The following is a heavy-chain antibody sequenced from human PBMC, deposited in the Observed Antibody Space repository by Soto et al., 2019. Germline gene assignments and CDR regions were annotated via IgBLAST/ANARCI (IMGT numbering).Heavy chain of an antibody. J-gene: IGHJ6*02. CDR3: ARKRSGWFSGMDV. Sequence: VQLVQSGAEVKKPGSSVKVSCKASGGTFSRFGISWVRQAPGQGLEWMGGIIPFFRTTNYAQKFLDRVTITADESTATAFMELSSLRSEDTAVYYCARKRSGWFSGMDVWGQGTTVTVSS. CDR2: IIPFFRTT. CDR1: GGTFSRFG. V-gene: IGHV1-69*12. D-gene: IGHD6-19*01.